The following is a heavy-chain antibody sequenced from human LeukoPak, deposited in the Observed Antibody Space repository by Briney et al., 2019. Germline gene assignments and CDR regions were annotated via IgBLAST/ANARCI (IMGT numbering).Heavy chain of an antibody. CDR3: SKGKINHDGAFDI. Sequence: PGGSLRLSCVGSGFSFNSYAMSWVRQPPGKGLEWVSAITGDIGGAGRTYYGDSVKGRFIISRDNSKNTLSLQVSSLRVEDTAIYYWSKGKINHDGAFDIWGQGTMTVSS. D-gene: IGHD3-16*01. CDR2: ITGDIGGAGRT. J-gene: IGHJ3*02. CDR1: GFSFNSYA. V-gene: IGHV3-23*01.